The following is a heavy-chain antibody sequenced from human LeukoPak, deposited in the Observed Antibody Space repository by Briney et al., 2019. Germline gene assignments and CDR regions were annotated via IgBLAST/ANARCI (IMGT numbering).Heavy chain of an antibody. CDR1: GFTFSSYA. CDR2: ISYDGSNK. V-gene: IGHV3-30-3*01. CDR3: ARVTQGGSYWAHFDY. J-gene: IGHJ4*02. D-gene: IGHD1-26*01. Sequence: GGSLRLSCAASGFTFSSYAMHWVRQAPGKGLEWVAVISYDGSNKYYADSVKGLFTISRDNSKNTLYLQMNSLRAEDTAVYYCARVTQGGSYWAHFDYWGQGTLVTVSS.